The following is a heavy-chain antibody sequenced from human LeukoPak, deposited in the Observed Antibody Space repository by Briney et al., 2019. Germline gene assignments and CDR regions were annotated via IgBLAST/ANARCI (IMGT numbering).Heavy chain of an antibody. V-gene: IGHV1-18*01. Sequence: ASVKVSCKASGYTFTSYGISWVRQAPGQGLEWMGWISAYNGNTNYAQKLQGRVTMTTDTSTSTAYMELSSLRSEDTAVYYCASGHSSSWDSCFDYWGQGTLVTVSS. D-gene: IGHD6-13*01. J-gene: IGHJ4*02. CDR1: GYTFTSYG. CDR3: ASGHSSSWDSCFDY. CDR2: ISAYNGNT.